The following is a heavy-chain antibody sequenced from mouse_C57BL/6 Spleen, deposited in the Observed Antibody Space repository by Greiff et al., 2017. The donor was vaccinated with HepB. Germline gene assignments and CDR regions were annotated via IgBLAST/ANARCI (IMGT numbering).Heavy chain of an antibody. V-gene: IGHV1-5*01. D-gene: IGHD1-1*01. Sequence: EVQLQESGTVLARPGASVKMSCKTSGYTFTSYWMHWVKQRPGQGLEWIGAIYPGNSDTSYNQKFKGKAKLTAVTSASTAYMELSRLTNEDSAVYYCTRNYGSPYWYFDVWGTGTTVTVSS. CDR1: GYTFTSYW. CDR2: IYPGNSDT. CDR3: TRNYGSPYWYFDV. J-gene: IGHJ1*03.